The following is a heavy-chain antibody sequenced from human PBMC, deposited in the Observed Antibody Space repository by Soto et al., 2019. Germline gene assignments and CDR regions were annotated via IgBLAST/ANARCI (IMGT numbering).Heavy chain of an antibody. CDR2: MNPNSGNT. V-gene: IGHV1-8*01. CDR1: GYTFTSYD. CDR3: ARGHSVNNWFDP. J-gene: IGHJ5*02. Sequence: ASVKVSCKASGYTFTSYDINWVRQATGQGLEWMGWMNPNSGNTGYAQKFQGRVTMTRNTSISTAYMELSSLRSEDTAVYYCARGHSVNNWFDPWGQGTLVTVPQ.